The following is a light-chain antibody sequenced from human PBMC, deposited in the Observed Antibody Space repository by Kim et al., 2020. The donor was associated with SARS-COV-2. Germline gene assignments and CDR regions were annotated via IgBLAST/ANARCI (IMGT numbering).Light chain of an antibody. V-gene: IGKV3-15*01. CDR1: QSVSNN. J-gene: IGKJ2*01. CDR3: KQYRHFPAYT. Sequence: EIVMTQSPATLSVSPGARATLSCRASQSVSNNLAWYQQKPGQSPRLLIHGASTRATGIPARFSGSGSGTDFTLTIRSLQSEDVALYYCKQYRHFPAYTFGQGTKLEI. CDR2: GAS.